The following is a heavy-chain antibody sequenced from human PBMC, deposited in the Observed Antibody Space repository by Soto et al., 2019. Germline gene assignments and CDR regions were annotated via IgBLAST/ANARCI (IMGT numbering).Heavy chain of an antibody. J-gene: IGHJ4*02. CDR1: GFTFSSYS. D-gene: IGHD3-22*01. V-gene: IGHV3-21*06. CDR3: ARQGVRGSSGYFPFEF. CDR2: ISSSSSSI. Sequence: GGSLRLSCAASGFTFSSYSMNWVRQAPGKGLEWLSSISSSSSSIYYADSLKGRLTIPRDNNKNSLYLQMNSLRAEDTAVYYCARQGVRGSSGYFPFEFWGQGTLVTVSS.